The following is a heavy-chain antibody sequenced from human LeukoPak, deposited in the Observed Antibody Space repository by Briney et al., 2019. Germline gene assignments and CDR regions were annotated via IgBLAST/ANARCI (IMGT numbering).Heavy chain of an antibody. CDR3: ARGEGGSRYDSSGYYFS. Sequence: SETLSLTCTVSGGSISSYYWSWIRQPAGKGLEWIGRIYTSGSTNYNPSLKSRVTMSVDTSKNQFSLKLSSVTAADTAVYYCARGEGGSRYDSSGYYFSWGQGTQVTVSS. J-gene: IGHJ4*02. D-gene: IGHD3-22*01. CDR2: IYTSGST. V-gene: IGHV4-4*07. CDR1: GGSISSYY.